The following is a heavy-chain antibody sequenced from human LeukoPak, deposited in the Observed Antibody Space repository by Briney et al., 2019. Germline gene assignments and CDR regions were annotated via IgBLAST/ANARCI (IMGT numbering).Heavy chain of an antibody. D-gene: IGHD3-3*01. CDR2: IYYGGST. CDR1: GGSISRSSYY. J-gene: IGHJ5*02. V-gene: IGHV4-39*07. CDR3: ARWYYDFWSGSWFDP. Sequence: SETQSLTCTVSGGSISRSSYYWGWIRQTPGKGPEWIGSIYYGGSTYYNPSLKSRVTISVDTSKNQFSLKLSSVTAADTAVYYCARWYYDFWSGSWFDPWGQGTLVTVSS.